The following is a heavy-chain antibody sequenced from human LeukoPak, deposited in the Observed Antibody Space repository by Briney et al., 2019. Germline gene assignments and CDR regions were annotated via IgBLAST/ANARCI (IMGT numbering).Heavy chain of an antibody. CDR1: GGSISSYY. J-gene: IGHJ4*02. CDR2: LSYSGSP. D-gene: IGHD2-15*01. CDR3: ARDQLGYCSGGSCYSGSFDY. V-gene: IGHV4-59*01. Sequence: SETLSLTCTVSGGSISSYYWSWIRQPPGKGLEWIGYLSYSGSPNYNPSLKSRVTISVDTSKNQFSLRLSSVTAADTAVYYCARDQLGYCSGGSCYSGSFDYWGQGTLVTVSS.